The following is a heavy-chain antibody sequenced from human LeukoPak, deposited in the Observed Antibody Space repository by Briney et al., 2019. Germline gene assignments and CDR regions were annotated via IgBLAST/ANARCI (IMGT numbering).Heavy chain of an antibody. CDR3: ARTHRRSGSYLVFDI. CDR1: GGSFSGYY. Sequence: SETLSLTCAVYGGSFSGYYWSWSRQPPGRGLEWIGEINHSGSTNYNPSLKSRVTISVDTSKNQFSLKLSSVTAADTAVYYCARTHRRSGSYLVFDIWGQGTTVTVSS. D-gene: IGHD1-26*01. V-gene: IGHV4-34*01. CDR2: INHSGST. J-gene: IGHJ3*02.